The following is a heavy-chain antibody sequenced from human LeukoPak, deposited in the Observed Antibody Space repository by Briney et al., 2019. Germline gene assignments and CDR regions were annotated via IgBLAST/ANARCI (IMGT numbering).Heavy chain of an antibody. Sequence: ASVRVSCKPSGYTFSNYFVHWVRQAPGQGLECMGVINPSGGITNYAHKFQGRVTVTRDTSTSTVYMEMSSLRSEDTAVYYCARDATVTTFRGCVDPWGQGTLVTVPS. CDR3: ARDATVTTFRGCVDP. CDR2: INPSGGIT. V-gene: IGHV1-46*01. D-gene: IGHD4-17*01. J-gene: IGHJ5*02. CDR1: GYTFSNYF.